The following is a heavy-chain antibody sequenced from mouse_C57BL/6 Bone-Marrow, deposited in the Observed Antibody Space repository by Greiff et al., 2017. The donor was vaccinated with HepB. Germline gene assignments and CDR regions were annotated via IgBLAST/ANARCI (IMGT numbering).Heavy chain of an antibody. V-gene: IGHV1-15*01. CDR2: IDPETGGT. Sequence: VQLQQSGAELVRPGASVTLSCKASGYTFTDYEMHWVKQTPVHGLEWIGAIDPETGGTAYNQKFKGKAILTADKSSSTAYMELRSLTSEYSAVYYCTVTTVVAHYFDYWGQGTTLTVSS. J-gene: IGHJ2*01. D-gene: IGHD1-1*01. CDR3: TVTTVVAHYFDY. CDR1: GYTFTDYE.